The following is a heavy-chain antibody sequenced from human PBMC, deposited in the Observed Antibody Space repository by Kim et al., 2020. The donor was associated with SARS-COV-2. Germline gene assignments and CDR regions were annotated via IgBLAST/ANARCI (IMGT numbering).Heavy chain of an antibody. J-gene: IGHJ4*02. CDR3: AKDITRIVVVPAATAGFDY. D-gene: IGHD2-2*01. CDR2: ISWNSGSI. V-gene: IGHV3-9*01. Sequence: GGSLRLSCAASGFTFDDYAMHWVRQAPGKGLEWVSGISWNSGSIGYADSVKGRFTISRDNAKNSLYLQMNSLRAEDTALYYCAKDITRIVVVPAATAGFDYWGQGTLVTVSS. CDR1: GFTFDDYA.